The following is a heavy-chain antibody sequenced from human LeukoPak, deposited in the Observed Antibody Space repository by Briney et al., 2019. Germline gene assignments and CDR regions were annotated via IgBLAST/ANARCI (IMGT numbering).Heavy chain of an antibody. CDR3: ARGPSMTTVTKFDY. CDR1: GFTFSTYA. V-gene: IGHV3-23*01. Sequence: GGSLRLSCAASGFTFSTYAMSWVRQAPGKGLEWVSAISGDGDNTHYADSVKGRFSISRDRSKNTLHLQMNSLRVEDTAVYYCARGPSMTTVTKFDYWGQGTLVTVSS. CDR2: ISGDGDNT. J-gene: IGHJ4*02. D-gene: IGHD4-11*01.